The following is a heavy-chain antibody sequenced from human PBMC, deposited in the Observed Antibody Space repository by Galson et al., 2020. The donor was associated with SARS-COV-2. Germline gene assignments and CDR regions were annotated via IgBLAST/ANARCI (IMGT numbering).Heavy chain of an antibody. V-gene: IGHV3-23*01. CDR1: GFTFSSYA. CDR3: AIHSDV. Sequence: GESLKISCAASGFTFSSYAMSWVRQAPGKGLEWVSDSSGSGGSAYYAASVKGRFTISRDNSKNTLYLQMNSLRAKDTAVYYCAIHSDVWGQGTTVTVSS. CDR2: SSGSGGSA. J-gene: IGHJ6*02.